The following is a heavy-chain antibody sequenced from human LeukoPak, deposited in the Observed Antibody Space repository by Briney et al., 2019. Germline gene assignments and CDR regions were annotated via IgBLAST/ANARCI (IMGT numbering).Heavy chain of an antibody. D-gene: IGHD6-19*01. CDR2: ISSSGSTI. Sequence: GGSLRLSCAASGFTFSSYEMNWVRQAPGKGLEWVSYISSSGSTIYYADSVKGRFTISRDNAKNSLYLQMNSLRAEDTAVYYCARDGWTVAGIDYWGQGTLVTVSS. V-gene: IGHV3-48*03. CDR3: ARDGWTVAGIDY. J-gene: IGHJ4*02. CDR1: GFTFSSYE.